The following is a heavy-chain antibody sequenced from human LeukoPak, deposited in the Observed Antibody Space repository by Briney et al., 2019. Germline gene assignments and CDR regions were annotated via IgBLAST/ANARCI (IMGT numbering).Heavy chain of an antibody. V-gene: IGHV1-69*05. CDR2: IIPIFGTA. Sequence: SVKVSCKASGGTFSSYAVSWVRQAPGQGLEWMGGIIPIFGTANYAQKLQGRVTMTTDTSTSTAYMELRSLRSDDTAVYYCARGSSSGYGTSYAFDIWGQGTMVTVSS. CDR1: GGTFSSYA. D-gene: IGHD3-22*01. J-gene: IGHJ3*02. CDR3: ARGSSSGYGTSYAFDI.